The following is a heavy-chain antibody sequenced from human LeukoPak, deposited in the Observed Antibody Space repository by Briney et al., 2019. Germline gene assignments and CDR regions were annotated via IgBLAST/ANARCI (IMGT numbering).Heavy chain of an antibody. J-gene: IGHJ4*02. CDR3: SRSQFDY. CDR1: GFPFSSYW. V-gene: IGHV3-74*03. CDR2: ISGDGTIT. Sequence: GGSLRLSCAPSGFPFSSYWMLWVRHAPGKGLVWVSRISGDGTITTYADFVKGRFTISRDNTKNILYLQMNSLKVEDTAIYYCSRSQFDYWGQGVLVTVSS.